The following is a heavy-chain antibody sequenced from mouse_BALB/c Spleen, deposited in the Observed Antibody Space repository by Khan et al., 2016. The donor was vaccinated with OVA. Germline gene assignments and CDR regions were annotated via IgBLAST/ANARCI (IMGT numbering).Heavy chain of an antibody. CDR2: IYPGSGTT. J-gene: IGHJ3*01. CDR1: GYTFTDYV. V-gene: IGHV1-77*01. Sequence: QVQLKQSGPELMKPGASVKMSCKASGYTFTDYVINWVKQRTGQGLEWIGEIYPGSGTTYYNEKFKGEATLTADKSSNTAYMQLSNLTSEDSAVYCCAKNYASWFAYWGQGTLVTDSA. CDR3: AKNYASWFAY. D-gene: IGHD1-1*02.